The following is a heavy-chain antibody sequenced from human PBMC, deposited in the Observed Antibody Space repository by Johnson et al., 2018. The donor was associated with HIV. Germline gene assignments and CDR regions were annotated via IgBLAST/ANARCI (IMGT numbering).Heavy chain of an antibody. J-gene: IGHJ3*02. CDR1: GFTFSSYG. D-gene: IGHD6-6*01. CDR2: ISYDGSNK. Sequence: QVQLVESGGDVVQPGRSLRLSCAASGFTFSSYGMHWVRQAPGKGLEWVAVISYDGSNKYYADYVKGRFTISRDNSKNTLYLQMNSLRAEDTAVYYCAREPRIAAFRDAFDIWGQGTMVTVSS. V-gene: IGHV3-30*03. CDR3: AREPRIAAFRDAFDI.